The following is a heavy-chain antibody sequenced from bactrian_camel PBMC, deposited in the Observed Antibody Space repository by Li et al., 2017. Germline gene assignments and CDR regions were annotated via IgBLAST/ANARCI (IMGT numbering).Heavy chain of an antibody. CDR2: ITGGGTT. CDR1: GFTFSRYA. J-gene: IGHJ4*01. CDR3: GTGWDGSRLFW. V-gene: IGHV3S40*01. Sequence: VQLVESGGELVQPGGSLRLSCGASGFTFSRYAMNWVRQAPGKGLEWVSRITGGGTTYYSDSVKGRFTTSRDNAKNTVYLQMNSLKTEDTAVYYCGTGWDGSRLFWRGQGTQVTVS. D-gene: IGHD6*01.